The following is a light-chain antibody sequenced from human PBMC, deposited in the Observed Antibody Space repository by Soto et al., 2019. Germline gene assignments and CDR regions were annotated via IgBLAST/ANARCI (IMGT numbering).Light chain of an antibody. J-gene: IGKJ5*01. V-gene: IGKV1-5*01. CDR2: DAS. CDR3: QQYNSYSIT. Sequence: DVQMNQSPSTLSASVGDRVTITCRASQSISSWLAWYQQKPGKAPNLLIYDASSLQSGVPSRFSGSGSGTQFTLTISSLQPDDFATYFCQQYNSYSITFGQGTRLEI. CDR1: QSISSW.